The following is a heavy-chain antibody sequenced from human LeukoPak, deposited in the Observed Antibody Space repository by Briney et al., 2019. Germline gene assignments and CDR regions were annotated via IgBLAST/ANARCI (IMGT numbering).Heavy chain of an antibody. CDR3: ARGYYDSSGYYFRNHWFDP. J-gene: IGHJ5*02. CDR1: GFTFSSYA. Sequence: PGRSLRLSCAASGFTFSSYAMHWVRQAPGKGLEWVAAISYDGSNKYSADSVKGRFTISRDNSKNTLYLQMNSLRADDTAVYYCARGYYDSSGYYFRNHWFDPWSQGTLVTVYS. D-gene: IGHD3-22*01. CDR2: ISYDGSNK. V-gene: IGHV3-30*04.